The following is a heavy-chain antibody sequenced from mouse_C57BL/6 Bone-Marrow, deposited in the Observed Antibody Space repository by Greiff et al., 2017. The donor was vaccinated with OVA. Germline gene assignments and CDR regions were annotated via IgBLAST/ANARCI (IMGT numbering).Heavy chain of an antibody. Sequence: QVQLQQSGAELVRPGTSVKVSCKASGYAFTNYLIEWVKQRPGQGLEWIGVINPGSGGTNYNEKFKGKATLTADKSSSTAYMQLSSLTSEDSAVYFCAREGGKNYFDYWGQGTTLTVSS. CDR2: INPGSGGT. V-gene: IGHV1-54*01. J-gene: IGHJ2*01. CDR3: AREGGKNYFDY. CDR1: GYAFTNYL. D-gene: IGHD1-1*01.